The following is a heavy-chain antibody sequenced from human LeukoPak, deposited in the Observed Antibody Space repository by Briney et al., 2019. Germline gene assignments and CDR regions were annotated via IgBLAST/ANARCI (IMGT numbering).Heavy chain of an antibody. D-gene: IGHD3-9*01. CDR2: ISSSSSSYI. J-gene: IGHJ4*02. CDR1: GFTFSTYS. CDR3: ARGDWLWLQAN. V-gene: IGHV3-21*01. Sequence: GGSLRLSCAASGFTFSTYSMNWVRQAPGKGLEWVSSISSSSSSYIYYADSVKGRFTISRDNAKNSLYLQMNSLRAEDTAVYYCARGDWLWLQANWGQGTLVTVSS.